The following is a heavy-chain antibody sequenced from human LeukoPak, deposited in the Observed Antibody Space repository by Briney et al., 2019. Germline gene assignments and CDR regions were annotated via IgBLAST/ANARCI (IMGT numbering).Heavy chain of an antibody. CDR3: ARGNYDFWSGYGRHNWFDP. D-gene: IGHD3-3*01. CDR2: INPSGGST. CDR1: RGTFSSYA. V-gene: IGHV1-46*01. Sequence: GASVKVSCKASRGTFSSYAISWVRQAPGQGLEWMGIINPSGGSTSYAQKFQGRVTMTRDTSTSTVYMELSSLRSEDTAVYYCARGNYDFWSGYGRHNWFDPWGQGTLVTVSS. J-gene: IGHJ5*02.